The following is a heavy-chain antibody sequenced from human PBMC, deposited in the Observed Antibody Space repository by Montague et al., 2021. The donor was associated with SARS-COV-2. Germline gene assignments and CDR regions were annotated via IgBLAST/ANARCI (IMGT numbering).Heavy chain of an antibody. D-gene: IGHD3-22*01. J-gene: IGHJ4*02. V-gene: IGHV4-39*07. CDR2: IYYSGST. CDR1: GGSISSDSYY. Sequence: SETLSLTRTVSGGSISSDSYYWGWIRQPPGKGLEWIGTIYYSGSTYYSPSLKSRVTISVDTSKNQFSLKLSSVTAADTAVYYCAGGWFSPMLVVVIRGPFDYWGQGTLVTVSS. CDR3: AGGWFSPMLVVVIRGPFDY.